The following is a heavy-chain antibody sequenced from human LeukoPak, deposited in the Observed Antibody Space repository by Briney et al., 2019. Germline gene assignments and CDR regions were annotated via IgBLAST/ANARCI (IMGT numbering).Heavy chain of an antibody. CDR2: ISYSGST. CDR1: GGSISSGGDY. Sequence: SQTLSLTCNVSGGSISSGGDYWNWLRQNPGKGLEWIGYISYSGSTYYNPSLKSRVTISVETSKNQFSLKLSSATAADTAVYYCARGLYSIVEYWGQGTLVTVSS. CDR3: ARGLYSIVEY. D-gene: IGHD6-6*01. V-gene: IGHV4-31*03. J-gene: IGHJ4*02.